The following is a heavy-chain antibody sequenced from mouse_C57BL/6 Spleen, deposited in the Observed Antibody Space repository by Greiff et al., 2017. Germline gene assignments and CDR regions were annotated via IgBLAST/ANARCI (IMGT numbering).Heavy chain of an antibody. Sequence: QVQLKQPGAELVKPGASVKLSCKASGYTFTSYWMQWVKQRPGQGLEWIGEIDPSDSYTNYNQKFKGKATLTVDTSSSTAYMQLSSLTSEDSAVYYCARNYYGSRAWGQGTTLTVSS. CDR2: IDPSDSYT. J-gene: IGHJ2*01. CDR1: GYTFTSYW. D-gene: IGHD1-1*01. V-gene: IGHV1-50*01. CDR3: ARNYYGSRA.